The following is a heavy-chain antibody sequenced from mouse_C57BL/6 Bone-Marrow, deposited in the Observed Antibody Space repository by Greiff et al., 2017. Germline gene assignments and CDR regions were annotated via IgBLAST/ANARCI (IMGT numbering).Heavy chain of an antibody. CDR2: IYPGNSDT. V-gene: IGHV1-5*01. CDR3: TRPSYDWFAY. J-gene: IGHJ3*01. D-gene: IGHD2-12*01. CDR1: GYTFTSYW. Sequence: EVQGVESGTVLARPGASVKMSCKTSGYTFTSYWMHWVKQRPGQGLEWIGAIYPGNSDTSYNQKFKGKAKLTAVTSASTAYMELSSLTNEDSAVYYCTRPSYDWFAYWGQGTLVTVSA.